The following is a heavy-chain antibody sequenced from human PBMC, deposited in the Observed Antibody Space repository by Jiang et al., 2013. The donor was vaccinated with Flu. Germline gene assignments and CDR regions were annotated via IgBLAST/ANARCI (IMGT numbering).Heavy chain of an antibody. CDR3: ARVGLRCSGGSCYGYYFDY. Sequence: SLTCTVSGGSVSSGSYYWSWIRQPPGKGLEWMAYIYYSGSTNYNPSLKSRVTISIDTSKNQFSLKLSSVTAADTAVYYCARVGLRCSGGSCYGYYFDYWGQGTLVTVSS. V-gene: IGHV4-61*01. D-gene: IGHD2-15*01. CDR1: GGSVSSGSYY. CDR2: IYYSGST. J-gene: IGHJ4*02.